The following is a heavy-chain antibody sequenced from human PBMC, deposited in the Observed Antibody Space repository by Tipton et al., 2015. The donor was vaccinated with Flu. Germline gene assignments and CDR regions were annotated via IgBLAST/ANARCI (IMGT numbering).Heavy chain of an antibody. CDR3: ARDGTTGAPEFDY. Sequence: SLRLSCAASGFSFSRFWMSWVRQAPGKGLEWVANIKQDGSEKLSVDSVRGRFTTSRDNAKNSLYLQMNSLRADDTAVYYCARDGTTGAPEFDYWGQGTLVIVSS. J-gene: IGHJ4*02. CDR1: GFSFSRFW. D-gene: IGHD4-17*01. CDR2: IKQDGSEK. V-gene: IGHV3-7*01.